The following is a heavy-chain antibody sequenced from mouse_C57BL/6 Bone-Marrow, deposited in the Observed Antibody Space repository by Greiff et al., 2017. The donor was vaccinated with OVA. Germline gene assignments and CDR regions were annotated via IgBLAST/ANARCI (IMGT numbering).Heavy chain of an antibody. CDR3: TRGLRPAWFAY. V-gene: IGHV5S21*01. D-gene: IGHD2-12*01. Sequence: EVKVEESGEGLVKPGGSLKLSCAASGFTFSSYAMSWVRQTPEKRLEWVAYISSGGDYIYYADTVKGRFTISRDNARNTLYLQMSSLKSEDTAMYYCTRGLRPAWFAYWGQGTLVTVSA. CDR2: ISSGGDYI. J-gene: IGHJ3*01. CDR1: GFTFSSYA.